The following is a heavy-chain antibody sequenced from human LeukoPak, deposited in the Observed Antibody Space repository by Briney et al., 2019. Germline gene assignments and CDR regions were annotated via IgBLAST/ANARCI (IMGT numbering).Heavy chain of an antibody. CDR2: IYYSGST. D-gene: IGHD3-22*01. J-gene: IGHJ4*02. CDR3: ARDRYYYDSSGPIFDY. CDR1: GGPISSYY. Sequence: SETLSLTCTVSGGPISSYYWSWIRQPPGKGLEWIGYIYYSGSTNYNPSLKSRVTISVDTSKNQFSLKLSSVTAADTAVYYCARDRYYYDSSGPIFDYWGQGTLVTVSS. V-gene: IGHV4-59*01.